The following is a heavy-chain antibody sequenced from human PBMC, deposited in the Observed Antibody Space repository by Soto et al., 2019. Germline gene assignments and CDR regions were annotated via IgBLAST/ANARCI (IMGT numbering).Heavy chain of an antibody. CDR2: INHSGST. J-gene: IGHJ5*02. CDR1: GGSFSGYY. V-gene: IGHV4-34*01. CDR3: ARGAGVAARLYSWFDP. D-gene: IGHD6-6*01. Sequence: QVQLQQWGAGLLKPSETLSLTCAVYGGSFSGYYWSWIRQPPGKGLEWIGEINHSGSTNYNPSLKSRVTISVDTSKNQFSLKLSSVTAADTAVYYCARGAGVAARLYSWFDPWGQGTLVTVSS.